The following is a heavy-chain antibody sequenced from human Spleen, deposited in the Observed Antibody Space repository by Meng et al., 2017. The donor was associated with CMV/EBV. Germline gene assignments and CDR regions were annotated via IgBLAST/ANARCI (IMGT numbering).Heavy chain of an antibody. Sequence: ASGFSFRRYDMYWVRQAPGKGLEWVAFIRYDESNKNYADSVKGRFTISREISKNTLYLQMNSLRAEDTAVYYCAKGIAAGTNYFDYWGQGTLVTVSS. J-gene: IGHJ4*02. D-gene: IGHD6-13*01. V-gene: IGHV3-30*02. CDR1: GFSFRRYD. CDR2: IRYDESNK. CDR3: AKGIAAGTNYFDY.